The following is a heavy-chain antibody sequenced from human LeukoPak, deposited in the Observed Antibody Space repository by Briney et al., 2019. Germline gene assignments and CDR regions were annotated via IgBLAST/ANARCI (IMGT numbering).Heavy chain of an antibody. CDR3: SVLYSSSPGDY. D-gene: IGHD6-13*01. CDR1: GFTFSSYA. Sequence: GGSLRLSCAASGFTFSSYAMSWVRQAPGKGLEWVSAISGSGGSTYYADSVKGRFTISRDNSKNTLYLQMNSLRAEDTAVYYCSVLYSSSPGDYWGQGTLVTVSS. V-gene: IGHV3-23*01. CDR2: ISGSGGST. J-gene: IGHJ4*01.